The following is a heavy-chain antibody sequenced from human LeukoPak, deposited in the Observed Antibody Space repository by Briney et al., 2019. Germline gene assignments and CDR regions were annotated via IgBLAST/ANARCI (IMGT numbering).Heavy chain of an antibody. J-gene: IGHJ6*03. CDR3: AKSGYSSSWYRNYYYYMHV. V-gene: IGHV3-23*01. Sequence: PGGSLRLSCAASGVTFSSYAMSWVRQAPGKGLEWVSAISGSGDSTYYADSVKGRFTISRDNSKNTLYLQMTSLRAEDTAVYYCAKSGYSSSWYRNYYYYMHVWGKGTTVTVSS. CDR2: ISGSGDST. CDR1: GVTFSSYA. D-gene: IGHD6-13*01.